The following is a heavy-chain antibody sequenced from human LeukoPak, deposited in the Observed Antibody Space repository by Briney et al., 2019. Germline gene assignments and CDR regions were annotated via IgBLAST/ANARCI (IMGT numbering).Heavy chain of an antibody. Sequence: GASVKVSCKASGYTFTSYGMRWVRQAPGQGLEWMGWISTNKGNTNYAQRLQGRVTMTTDTSTSTAYMELRSLRSDDTAIYYCVRDIQWRFDPWGQGTLVTVSS. V-gene: IGHV1-18*01. CDR1: GYTFTSYG. J-gene: IGHJ5*02. D-gene: IGHD2-8*01. CDR3: VRDIQWRFDP. CDR2: ISTNKGNT.